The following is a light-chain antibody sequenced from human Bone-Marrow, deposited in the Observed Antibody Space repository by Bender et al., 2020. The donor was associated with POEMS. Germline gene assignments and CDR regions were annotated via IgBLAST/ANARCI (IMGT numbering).Light chain of an antibody. J-gene: IGLJ3*02. CDR2: SSH. Sequence: QSALTQAASVSGSPGQSITISCTGASSDFGPYNLVSWYQHHPGKAPKLLIYSSHRRPSEVPDRFSGSRSGTSASLAISGLQSEDEADYYCAVWDDSLNGWVFGGGTKLTVL. CDR3: AVWDDSLNGWV. V-gene: IGLV2-14*02. CDR1: SSDFGPYNL.